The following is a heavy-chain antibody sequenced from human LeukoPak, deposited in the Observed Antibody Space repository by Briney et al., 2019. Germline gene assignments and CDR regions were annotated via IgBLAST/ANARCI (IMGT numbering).Heavy chain of an antibody. CDR2: ISAYNGNT. V-gene: IGHV1-18*01. Sequence: ASVKVSCKASGYTFTSYGISWVRQAPGQGLEWMGWISAYNGNTNYAQKLQGRVTMTTDTSTSTAYMELRSLRSDDTAVYYCARETYYYGSGSSFDYWGQETLVTVSS. D-gene: IGHD3-10*01. CDR3: ARETYYYGSGSSFDY. J-gene: IGHJ4*02. CDR1: GYTFTSYG.